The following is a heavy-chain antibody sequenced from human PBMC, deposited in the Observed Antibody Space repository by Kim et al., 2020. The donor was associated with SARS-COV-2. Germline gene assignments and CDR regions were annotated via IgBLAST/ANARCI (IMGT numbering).Heavy chain of an antibody. D-gene: IGHD1-1*01. Sequence: SVKVSCKASGGTFSSYAISWVRQAPGQGLEWMGGIIPIFGTANYAQKFQGRVTITADESTSTAYMELSSLRSEDTAVYYCARGGWNQYYYYYGMDVWGQGTTVTVSS. J-gene: IGHJ6*02. CDR3: ARGGWNQYYYYYGMDV. V-gene: IGHV1-69*13. CDR1: GGTFSSYA. CDR2: IIPIFGTA.